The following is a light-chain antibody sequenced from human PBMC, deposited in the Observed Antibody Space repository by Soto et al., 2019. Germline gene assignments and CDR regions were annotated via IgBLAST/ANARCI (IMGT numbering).Light chain of an antibody. V-gene: IGKV1-39*01. Sequence: DIQMTQSPSSLSASVGDRVTITCRASQSISTYLNWYQQKPGKAPKLLIYAASSLQSGVPSTFSGSGSGTDFSLTISSLQPEDFATYYCQQSYSSLATFGGGTKVEIK. CDR1: QSISTY. CDR3: QQSYSSLAT. J-gene: IGKJ4*01. CDR2: AAS.